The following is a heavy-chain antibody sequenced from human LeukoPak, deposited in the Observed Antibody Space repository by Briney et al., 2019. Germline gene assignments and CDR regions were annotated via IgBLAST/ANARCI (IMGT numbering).Heavy chain of an antibody. J-gene: IGHJ4*02. CDR1: GYTFTSYG. Sequence: APVKVSCKASGYTFTSYGISWVRQAPGQGLEWMGWISAYNGNTNYAQKLQGRVTMTTDTSTSTAYMELRSLRSDDTAVYYCARDRSGYDFWSGYYYWGQGTLVTVSS. CDR2: ISAYNGNT. CDR3: ARDRSGYDFWSGYYY. V-gene: IGHV1-18*01. D-gene: IGHD3-3*01.